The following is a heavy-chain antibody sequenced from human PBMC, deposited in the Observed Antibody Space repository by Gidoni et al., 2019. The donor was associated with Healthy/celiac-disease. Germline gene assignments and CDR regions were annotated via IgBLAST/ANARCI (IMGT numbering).Heavy chain of an antibody. D-gene: IGHD3-22*01. V-gene: IGHV5-51*01. CDR3: ARPTGLYDSSGLIFDY. J-gene: IGHJ4*01. CDR1: GYRFSSYW. CDR2: IDPNDSDI. Sequence: EVQLVQPGAEVTKPGESLKISCKGSGYRFSSYWIGWVRQMPGKGLEWMGIIDPNDSDIRDSPSFQGQVTISADKSTSTAYLQWSSLKASDTAIYYCARPTGLYDSSGLIFDYWGHGTLVTVSS.